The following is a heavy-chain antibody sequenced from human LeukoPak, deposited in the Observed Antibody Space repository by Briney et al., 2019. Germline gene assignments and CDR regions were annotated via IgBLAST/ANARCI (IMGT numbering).Heavy chain of an antibody. V-gene: IGHV3-48*03. J-gene: IGHJ4*02. Sequence: GGSLRLSCAASGLTFSSYAMNWVRQAPGKGLEWVSAISGSGSTIYYADSVKGRFTISRDNAKNSLYLQMNSLRAEDTAVYYCARALDIAARPFDYWGQGTLVTVSS. CDR1: GLTFSSYA. CDR3: ARALDIAARPFDY. D-gene: IGHD6-6*01. CDR2: ISGSGSTI.